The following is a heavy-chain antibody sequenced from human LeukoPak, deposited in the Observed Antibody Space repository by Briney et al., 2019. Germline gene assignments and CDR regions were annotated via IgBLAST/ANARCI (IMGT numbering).Heavy chain of an antibody. CDR2: IYHSGST. D-gene: IGHD3-22*01. J-gene: IGHJ6*02. V-gene: IGHV4-4*02. CDR1: GGSISSSNW. Sequence: SETLSLTCAVSGGSISSSNWWSWVRQPPGKGLEWIGEIYHSGSTNYNPSLKSRVTISVDKSKNQFSLKLSSVTAADTAVYYCARDGVGPYDSSGRTYYGMDVWGQGTTVTVSS. CDR3: ARDGVGPYDSSGRTYYGMDV.